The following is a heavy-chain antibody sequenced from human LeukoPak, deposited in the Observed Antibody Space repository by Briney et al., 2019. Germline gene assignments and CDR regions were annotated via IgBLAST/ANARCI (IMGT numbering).Heavy chain of an antibody. CDR2: ISTDNNYI. D-gene: IGHD3-10*01. J-gene: IGHJ6*02. V-gene: IGHV3-21*06. CDR3: ARTTTMIRGVIGSGMDV. Sequence: PGGSLRLSCAASGFTFSSYSMTWVRQAPGKGLEWVSSISTDNNYIYYADSVRGRFTISRDNAENSLFLQMNSLTAEDTAIYYCARTTTMIRGVIGSGMDVWGQGTTVTVSS. CDR1: GFTFSSYS.